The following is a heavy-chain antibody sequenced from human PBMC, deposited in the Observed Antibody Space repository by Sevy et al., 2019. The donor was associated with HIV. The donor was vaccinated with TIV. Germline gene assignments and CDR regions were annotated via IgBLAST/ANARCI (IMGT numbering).Heavy chain of an antibody. Sequence: SETLSLTCTVSGDLIDAYYWTWIRQPPGKGLEWIGYIFSRGNINYNPSLKGRLTLSLDPSKFQFSLKLTSMTAADTAMYYRARSRDSGFYSALGLWGQGTMVTVSS. CDR1: GDLIDAYY. CDR2: IFSRGNI. D-gene: IGHD4-4*01. CDR3: ARSRDSGFYSALGL. V-gene: IGHV4-59*01. J-gene: IGHJ3*01.